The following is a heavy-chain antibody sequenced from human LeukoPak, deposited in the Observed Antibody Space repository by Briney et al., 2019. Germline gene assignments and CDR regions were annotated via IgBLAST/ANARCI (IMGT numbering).Heavy chain of an antibody. V-gene: IGHV4-34*01. Sequence: SETLSLTCAVYGGSFSGYYWSWIRQPPGKGLEWIGEINHSGSTNYNPSLKSRVTIPVDTSKNQFSLKLSSVTAADTAVYYCARGRGGSSWYSYYGMDVWGQGTTVTVSS. CDR2: INHSGST. CDR3: ARGRGGSSWYSYYGMDV. D-gene: IGHD6-13*01. CDR1: GGSFSGYY. J-gene: IGHJ6*02.